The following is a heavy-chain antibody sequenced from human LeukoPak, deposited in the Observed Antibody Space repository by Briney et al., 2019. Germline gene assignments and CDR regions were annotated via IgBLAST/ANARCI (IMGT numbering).Heavy chain of an antibody. D-gene: IGHD3-10*01. CDR1: GFTFSTYW. CDR2: ISTDGSSA. J-gene: IGHJ4*02. V-gene: IGHV3-74*01. CDR3: ARVMYYYASGSLVVYYFDS. Sequence: GGSLRLSCAASGFTFSTYWMHWVRQAPGKGLVWVSRISTDGSSATYAESVKGRFTIARDKAKNTLYLQMNSLSAEDTAVYYCARVMYYYASGSLVVYYFDSWGQGTLVTVSS.